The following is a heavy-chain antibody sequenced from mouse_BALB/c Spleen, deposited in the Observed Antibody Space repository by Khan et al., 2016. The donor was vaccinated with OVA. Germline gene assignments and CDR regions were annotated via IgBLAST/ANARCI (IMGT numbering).Heavy chain of an antibody. V-gene: IGHV1-5*01. CDR1: GYSFTNYW. CDR2: IYPGISDT. CDR3: TRSYDSYYFDY. D-gene: IGHD2-4*01. Sequence: VQLKESGTVLARPGASVKMSCKASGYSFTNYWMHWVQQRPGQGLEWIGAIYPGISDTRYNQKFKGKAKLTAVTSASTAYMELSSLTNEDSAVYYCTRSYDSYYFDYWGQGTTLTGSS. J-gene: IGHJ2*01.